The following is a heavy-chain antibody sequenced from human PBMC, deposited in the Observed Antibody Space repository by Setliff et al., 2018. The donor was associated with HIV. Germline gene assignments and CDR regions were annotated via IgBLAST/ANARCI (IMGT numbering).Heavy chain of an antibody. J-gene: IGHJ4*02. D-gene: IGHD2-15*01. Sequence: ASVKVSCKASGYMFSSYNMHWVRQAPGQGLEWMGMMNPSGGSTSYAQKFQGRVSVTRDTSTSTVYLELSSLKSEDTALYYCARDQGTYCSGGSCYFHYYFDSWGQGTLVTVSS. CDR1: GYMFSSYN. V-gene: IGHV1-46*01. CDR3: ARDQGTYCSGGSCYFHYYFDS. CDR2: MNPSGGST.